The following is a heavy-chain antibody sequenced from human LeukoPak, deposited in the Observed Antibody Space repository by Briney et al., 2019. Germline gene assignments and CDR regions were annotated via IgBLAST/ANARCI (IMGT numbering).Heavy chain of an antibody. CDR2: IYSNGNI. CDR1: GASINNNY. Sequence: SETLSLTCSVSGASINNNYWTSVRQPPGKGLELIGYIYSNGNINNNPSLKGRVTMSIETSKNQFSLQLPSVTAADTAVYYCASGTLDGPLYGTYWYFHVWGRGTLVTVSS. V-gene: IGHV4-59*01. J-gene: IGHJ2*01. CDR3: ASGTLDGPLYGTYWYFHV. D-gene: IGHD1-14*01.